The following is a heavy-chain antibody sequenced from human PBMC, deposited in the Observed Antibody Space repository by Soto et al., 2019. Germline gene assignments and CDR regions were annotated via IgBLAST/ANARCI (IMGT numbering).Heavy chain of an antibody. J-gene: IGHJ4*02. CDR3: ARDVMTSVTEDY. CDR2: ISYDGSNK. Sequence: QVQLMESGGGVVQSGRSLRLSCAASGFTFSSFVMHWVRQAPGKGLEWVAMISYDGSNKNYADSVKGRFTISRDNSKNPLYLQMNSLRAEDTAKYFCARDVMTSVTEDYWGQGTLVTVSS. CDR1: GFTFSSFV. D-gene: IGHD4-17*01. V-gene: IGHV3-30-3*01.